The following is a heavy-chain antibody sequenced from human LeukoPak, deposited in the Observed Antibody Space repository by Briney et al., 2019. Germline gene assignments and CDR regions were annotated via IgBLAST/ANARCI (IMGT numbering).Heavy chain of an antibody. CDR1: GGSISSGSYY. CDR3: ASAPMVRGVIWWFDP. J-gene: IGHJ5*02. D-gene: IGHD3-10*01. V-gene: IGHV4-61*02. CDR2: IYTSGST. Sequence: KTSETLSLTCTVSGGSISSGSYYWSWIRQPAGKGLEWIGRIYTSGSTNYNPSLKSRVTISVDTSKNQFSLKLSSVTAADTAVYYCASAPMVRGVIWWFDPWGQGTLVTVSS.